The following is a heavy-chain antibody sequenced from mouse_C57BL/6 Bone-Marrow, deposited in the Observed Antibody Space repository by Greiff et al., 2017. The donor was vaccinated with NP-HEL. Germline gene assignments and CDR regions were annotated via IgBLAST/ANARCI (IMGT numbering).Heavy chain of an antibody. CDR3: PSFGLPY. CDR2: ISDGGSYT. Sequence: DVQLVESGGGLVKPGGSLKLSCASSGFTFSSYAMSWVRQTPEKRLEWVATISDGGSYTYYPDNVKGRFTISRDNTKNNLYLQMSHRITVDTPMYYCPSFGLPYSGTGTTLSASS. CDR1: GFTFSSYA. J-gene: IGHJ2*01. D-gene: IGHD2-2*01. V-gene: IGHV5-4*01.